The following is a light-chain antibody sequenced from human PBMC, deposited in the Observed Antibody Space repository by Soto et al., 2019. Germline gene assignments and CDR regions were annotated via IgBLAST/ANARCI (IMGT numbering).Light chain of an antibody. Sequence: PDTRPVSPVERALRSCRASQSIRSNLAWYQQKPGQAPRLLIYGASRRATGIPDRFSGRESGTDFTLTITTLEPEDSAVYFCQQYASSPYTFGQGTK. J-gene: IGKJ2*01. CDR2: GAS. CDR1: QSIRSN. V-gene: IGKV3-20*01. CDR3: QQYASSPYT.